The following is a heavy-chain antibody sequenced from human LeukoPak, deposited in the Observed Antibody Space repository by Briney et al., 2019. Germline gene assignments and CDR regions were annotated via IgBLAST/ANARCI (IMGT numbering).Heavy chain of an antibody. J-gene: IGHJ5*02. CDR2: IIPIFGTA. CDR3: AREFFAVTTDGAFDP. Sequence: GASVKVSCKASGGTFSSYAISWVRQAPGQGLEWMGGIIPIFGTANYAQKFQGRVTITADESTSTAYMELSSLRSEDTAVYYCAREFFAVTTDGAFDPWGQGTLVTVSS. CDR1: GGTFSSYA. V-gene: IGHV1-69*13. D-gene: IGHD4-17*01.